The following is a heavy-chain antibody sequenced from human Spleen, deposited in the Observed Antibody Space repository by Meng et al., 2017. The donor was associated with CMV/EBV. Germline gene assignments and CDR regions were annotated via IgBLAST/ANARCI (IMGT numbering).Heavy chain of an antibody. V-gene: IGHV4-59*01. J-gene: IGHJ3*02. Sequence: SETLSLTCTVSGGSINTYYWSWIRQSPGKGPEWIGFIYYNGITNYNPSLKTRVIISLDTSKNQFSLKLSSVTAADTAVYYCARDELNEPQVFYIWGQGTMVTVSS. D-gene: IGHD3-10*01. CDR1: GGSINTYY. CDR2: IYYNGIT. CDR3: ARDELNEPQVFYI.